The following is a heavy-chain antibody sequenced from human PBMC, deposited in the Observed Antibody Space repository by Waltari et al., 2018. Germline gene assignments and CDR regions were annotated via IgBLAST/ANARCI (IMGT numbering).Heavy chain of an antibody. J-gene: IGHJ6*03. Sequence: QVQLQQWGAGLLKPSETLSLTCAVYGGSFSGYYWSWIRQPPGKGLEWIGEINHSGSTNYNPSLKSRVTISVDTSKNQFSLKLSSVTAADTAVYYCARGLGEDRYYYYYYMDVWGKGTTVTISS. CDR2: INHSGST. CDR1: GGSFSGYY. CDR3: ARGLGEDRYYYYYYMDV. D-gene: IGHD1-26*01. V-gene: IGHV4-34*01.